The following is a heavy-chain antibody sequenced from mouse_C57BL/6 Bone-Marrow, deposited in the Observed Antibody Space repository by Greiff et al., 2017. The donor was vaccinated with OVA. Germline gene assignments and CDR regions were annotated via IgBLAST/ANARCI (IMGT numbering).Heavy chain of an antibody. D-gene: IGHD2-5*01. CDR2: IDPETGGT. CDR1: GYTFTDYE. CDR3: TRGYSNYYAMDY. V-gene: IGHV1-15*01. J-gene: IGHJ4*01. Sequence: QVQLQQSGAELVRPGASVTLSCKASGYTFTDYEMHWVKQTPVHGLEWIGAIDPETGGTAYNQKFTGKAILTADKSSSTAYMELRSLTSEDSAVYYCTRGYSNYYAMDYWCQGTSVTVSS.